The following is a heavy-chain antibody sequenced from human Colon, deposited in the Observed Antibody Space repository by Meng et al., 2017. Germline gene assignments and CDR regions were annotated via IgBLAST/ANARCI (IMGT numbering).Heavy chain of an antibody. Sequence: GESLKTSCAASGFIFSDYYMSWIRQAPGKGLEWVSHISSSGSAIYYADSVKGRFTNSRDNSKNTLYLQMNSLRVEDTAVFYCANGYSPDYWGQGTLVTVSS. CDR3: ANGYSPDY. CDR2: ISSSGSAI. J-gene: IGHJ4*02. V-gene: IGHV3-11*01. CDR1: GFIFSDYY. D-gene: IGHD5-12*01.